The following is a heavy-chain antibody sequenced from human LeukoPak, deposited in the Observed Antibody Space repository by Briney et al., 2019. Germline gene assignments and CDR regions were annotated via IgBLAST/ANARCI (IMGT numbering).Heavy chain of an antibody. J-gene: IGHJ5*02. D-gene: IGHD2-15*01. Sequence: PGRSLRLSCAASGFTFDDYAMHWVRQAPGKGLDWVSGISWNSGSIGYADSVKGRFTISRDNAKNSLYLQMNSLRAEDTALYYCAKDKGIVAATGAFDPWGQGTLVTVSS. CDR1: GFTFDDYA. CDR2: ISWNSGSI. CDR3: AKDKGIVAATGAFDP. V-gene: IGHV3-9*01.